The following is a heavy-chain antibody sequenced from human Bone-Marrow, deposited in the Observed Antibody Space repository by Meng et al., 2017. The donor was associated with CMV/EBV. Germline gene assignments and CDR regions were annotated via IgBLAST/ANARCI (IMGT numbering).Heavy chain of an antibody. CDR2: IIPIFGTA. J-gene: IGHJ1*01. CDR1: GGNFSSYA. V-gene: IGHV1-69*01. CDR3: ARSYNLFSEYFQH. Sequence: KASGGNFSSYAISWVRQAPGQGLEWMGGIIPIFGTANYAQKFQGRVTITADESTSTAYMELSSLRSEDTAVYYCARSYNLFSEYFQHWGQGTLVTVSS. D-gene: IGHD1-20*01.